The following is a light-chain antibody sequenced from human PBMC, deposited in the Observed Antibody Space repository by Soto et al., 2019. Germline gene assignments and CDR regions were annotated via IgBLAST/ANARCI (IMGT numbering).Light chain of an antibody. CDR3: QQYNRLIT. J-gene: IGKJ5*01. CDR2: DAT. V-gene: IGKV1-5*01. Sequence: DIQMPQSPSILSASLGDSFTITCRASQTIDSWVAWYQQKPGKAPKLLVYDATSLESGVSSRFSGSGYGTDFTLSINNLQPDDFATYYCQQYNRLITLGQGTRLEIK. CDR1: QTIDSW.